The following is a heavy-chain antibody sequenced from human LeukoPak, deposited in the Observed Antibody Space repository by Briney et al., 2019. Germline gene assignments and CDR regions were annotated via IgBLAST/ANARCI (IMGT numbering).Heavy chain of an antibody. CDR1: GDSVSTGNYY. CDR3: ARHRDGYNSLDY. V-gene: IGHV4-61*01. Sequence: SETLSLTCTVSGDSVSTGNYYWSWIRQPPGKGLEWIGYIYYSGSTNYNPSLKSRVTISVDTSKNQFSLKLSSVTAADTAVYYCARHRDGYNSLDYWGQGTLVTVSS. D-gene: IGHD5-24*01. CDR2: IYYSGST. J-gene: IGHJ4*02.